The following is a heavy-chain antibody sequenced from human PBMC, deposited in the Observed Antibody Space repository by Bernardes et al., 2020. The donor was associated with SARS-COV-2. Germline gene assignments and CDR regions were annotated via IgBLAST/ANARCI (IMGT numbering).Heavy chain of an antibody. CDR3: ARTRTTISTTGIPVDY. CDR1: GYTFTDYF. J-gene: IGHJ4*02. D-gene: IGHD2-21*02. V-gene: IGHV1-2*02. CDR2: INRNTGGT. Sequence: ASMKVSCKASGYTFTDYFIHWVRQAPGQRLEWMGWINRNTGGTNYVQKFQGRVTMTRDTSITTAYMELSWLGSDDTAIYYCARTRTTISTTGIPVDYWGQGTLVTVSS.